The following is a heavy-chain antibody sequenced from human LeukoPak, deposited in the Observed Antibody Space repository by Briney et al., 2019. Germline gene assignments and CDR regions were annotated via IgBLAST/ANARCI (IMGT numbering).Heavy chain of an antibody. J-gene: IGHJ5*02. Sequence: GASVKVSCKASGYTFTSYGISWVRHAPGPGHEWMGWISAYNGNTNYAQKLQGRVTMTTDTSTSTAYMELRSLRFDDTAVYYCARDSITMVRGVHKSWFDPWGQGTLVTVSS. CDR3: ARDSITMVRGVHKSWFDP. V-gene: IGHV1-18*01. D-gene: IGHD3-10*01. CDR1: GYTFTSYG. CDR2: ISAYNGNT.